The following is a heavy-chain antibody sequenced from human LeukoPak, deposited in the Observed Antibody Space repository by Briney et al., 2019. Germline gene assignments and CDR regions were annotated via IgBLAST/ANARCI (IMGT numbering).Heavy chain of an antibody. V-gene: IGHV3-30*18. J-gene: IGHJ6*02. D-gene: IGHD2-15*01. CDR2: ISYDGSSK. Sequence: SGGSLRLSCAASGFTFSTYAMHWVRQAPGKGLEWVAVISYDGSSKYYADSVKGRFTISRDNSKNTLYLQMNSLRPEDTAVYYCAKDIVVVSGYGMDVWGQGTPVTVSS. CDR3: AKDIVVVSGYGMDV. CDR1: GFTFSTYA.